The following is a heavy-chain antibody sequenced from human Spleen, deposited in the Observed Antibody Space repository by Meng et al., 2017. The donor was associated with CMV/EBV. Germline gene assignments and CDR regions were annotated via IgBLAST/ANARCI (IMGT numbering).Heavy chain of an antibody. Sequence: KASGYNLMSYAINWVRQAPGQGLEWLGWISPHNGDTNYAKNLKGRVTMTADTSTSTVYMELTSLRSDDTAVYYCARDLGATRRPLGYRGQGTLVTVSS. V-gene: IGHV1-18*01. J-gene: IGHJ4*02. CDR3: ARDLGATRRPLGY. D-gene: IGHD1-26*01. CDR1: GYNLMSYA. CDR2: ISPHNGDT.